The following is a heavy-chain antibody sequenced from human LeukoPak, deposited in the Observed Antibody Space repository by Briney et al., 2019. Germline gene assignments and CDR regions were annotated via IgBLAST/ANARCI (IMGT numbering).Heavy chain of an antibody. J-gene: IGHJ4*02. CDR2: INGGGGNT. D-gene: IGHD7-27*01. CDR3: ARNNGNWGTFDY. V-gene: IGHV3-23*01. Sequence: GGSLRLSCAASGFIFNSYVMSWVRQAPGKGLEWVSAINGGGGNTYYADSVKGRVTISRDNLKNTLYLQMNSLRAEDTAVYYCARNNGNWGTFDYWGQGTLVTVSS. CDR1: GFIFNSYV.